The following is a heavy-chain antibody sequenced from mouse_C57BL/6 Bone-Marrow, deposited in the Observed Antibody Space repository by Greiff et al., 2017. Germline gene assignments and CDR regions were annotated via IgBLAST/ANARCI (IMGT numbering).Heavy chain of an antibody. CDR1: GFTFSRYA. V-gene: IGHV5-4*01. CDR3: AREGFITTVVEGWD. J-gene: IGHJ3*01. D-gene: IGHD1-1*01. CDR2: ISDGGSYT. Sequence: EVKLVESGGGLVKPGGSLKLSCAASGFTFSRYAMSWVRQTPEKRLEWVATISDGGSYTYYPDNVKGRFTISRDNAKNNLYLQMSHLKSEDTAMYYCAREGFITTVVEGWDWGQGTLVTVSA.